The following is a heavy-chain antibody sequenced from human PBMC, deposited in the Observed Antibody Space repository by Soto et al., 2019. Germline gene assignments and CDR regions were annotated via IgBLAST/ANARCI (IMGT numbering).Heavy chain of an antibody. Sequence: QITLKESGPTLVKPTQTLTLTCTFSGFSLSTSGVGVGWIRQPPGKALEWLALIYWDDDKRYSPSLKSRLTITKDTSKNQVVLTMTNMDPGDTATYYCAHSGITGPNAGGGSYQHDPFAYWGQGTLVTVSS. J-gene: IGHJ4*02. V-gene: IGHV2-5*02. CDR1: GFSLSTSGVG. D-gene: IGHD1-26*01. CDR2: IYWDDDK. CDR3: AHSGITGPNAGGGSYQHDPFAY.